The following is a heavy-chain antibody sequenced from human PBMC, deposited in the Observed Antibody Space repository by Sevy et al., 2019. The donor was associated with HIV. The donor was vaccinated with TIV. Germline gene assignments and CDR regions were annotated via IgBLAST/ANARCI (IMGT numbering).Heavy chain of an antibody. Sequence: SESLSLTCTVSGGSFTSLYWNCIRQPPGKGLEWIANIYYNGHINYNPSLKSRVTLSLDTSKNQFSLRLSSVTAADTAMYYCAGENAWGRGYSWGQGTLVTVSS. D-gene: IGHD1-26*01. J-gene: IGHJ4*02. CDR2: IYYNGHI. CDR1: GGSFTSLY. CDR3: AGENAWGRGYS. V-gene: IGHV4-59*08.